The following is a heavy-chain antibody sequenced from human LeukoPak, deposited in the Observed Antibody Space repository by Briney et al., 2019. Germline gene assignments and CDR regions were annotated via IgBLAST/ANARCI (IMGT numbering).Heavy chain of an antibody. CDR2: ITRSSIYM. Sequence: GGSLRLSCAASGFTFSSYSMNWVRQAPGKGLEWVSSITRSSIYMYYADSVKGRFTISRDNAKSSLFLQMNSLRAEDTAVYYCARVRYDGSGYYSVYDYWGQGTLVTVSS. J-gene: IGHJ4*02. D-gene: IGHD3-22*01. CDR1: GFTFSSYS. CDR3: ARVRYDGSGYYSVYDY. V-gene: IGHV3-21*01.